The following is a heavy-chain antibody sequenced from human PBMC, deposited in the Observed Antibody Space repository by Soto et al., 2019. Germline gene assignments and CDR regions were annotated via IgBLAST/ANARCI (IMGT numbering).Heavy chain of an antibody. CDR1: GGSMSSGGYS. Sequence: SETLSLTCAVSGGSMSSGGYSWSWIRQPPGKGLEWIGYIYHNGSPYYNPSLKSRVTISVDTSKNQFSLKLSSVTAADTAVYYCARSGYSSSWYGFGYWGQGTLVTVSS. V-gene: IGHV4-30-2*01. D-gene: IGHD6-13*01. J-gene: IGHJ4*02. CDR2: IYHNGSP. CDR3: ARSGYSSSWYGFGY.